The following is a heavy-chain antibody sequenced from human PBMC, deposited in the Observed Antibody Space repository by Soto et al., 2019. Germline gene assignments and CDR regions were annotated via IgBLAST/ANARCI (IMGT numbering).Heavy chain of an antibody. CDR1: GFTFSSYS. V-gene: IGHV3-30*18. Sequence: GGSLRLSCAASGFTFSSYSMHWVRQAPGKGLEWVAVISYDGSNKYYADSVKGRFTISRDNSKNTLYLQMNSLRAEDTAVYYCAKGGSYFDYWGQGTLVTVSS. CDR2: ISYDGSNK. J-gene: IGHJ4*02. CDR3: AKGGSYFDY.